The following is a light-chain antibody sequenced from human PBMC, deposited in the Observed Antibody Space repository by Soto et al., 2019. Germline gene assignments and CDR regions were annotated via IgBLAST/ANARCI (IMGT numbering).Light chain of an antibody. CDR2: GAS. J-gene: IGKJ1*01. Sequence: EVLMTQSPATLSVSQGERATLSCRASQSVSSNLAWYKQKPGQAPRLLIYGASNRATGIPDRFSGSGSGTAFTLTISRLEPEDFAVYYCQKYCSSGTFGQGTKVDIK. CDR1: QSVSSN. V-gene: IGKV3-20*01. CDR3: QKYCSSGT.